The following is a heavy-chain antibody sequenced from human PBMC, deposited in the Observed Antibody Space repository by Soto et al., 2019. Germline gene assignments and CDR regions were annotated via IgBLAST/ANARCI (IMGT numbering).Heavy chain of an antibody. CDR2: IYYSGST. CDR3: ARYSYGSDYYFDY. J-gene: IGHJ4*02. Sequence: SETLSLTCTVSGGSISSGDYYWSWIRQPPGKGLEWIGYIYYSGSTYYNPSLKSRVTISVDTSKNQFSLKLSAVIAADTAMYYCARYSYGSDYYFDYWGQGTLVTVSS. V-gene: IGHV4-30-4*02. CDR1: GGSISSGDYY. D-gene: IGHD3-10*01.